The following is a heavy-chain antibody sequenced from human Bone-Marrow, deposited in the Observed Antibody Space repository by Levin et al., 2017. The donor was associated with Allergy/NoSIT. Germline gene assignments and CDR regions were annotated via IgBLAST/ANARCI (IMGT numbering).Heavy chain of an antibody. Sequence: PGGSLRLSCAASGFTFADYAMHWVRQPPGKGPEWVAGISWNSDYKGYVDSVKGRFTISRDNAKNSLYLQMNSLRAGDTALYYCVKVMSSVLGYCSGGSCYETQDGYFQLWGQGTLVTVSS. CDR1: GFTFADYA. CDR2: ISWNSDYK. D-gene: IGHD2-15*01. CDR3: VKVMSSVLGYCSGGSCYETQDGYFQL. V-gene: IGHV3-9*01. J-gene: IGHJ1*01.